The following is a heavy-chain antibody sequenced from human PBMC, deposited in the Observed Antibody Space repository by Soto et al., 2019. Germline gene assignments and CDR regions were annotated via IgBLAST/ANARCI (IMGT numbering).Heavy chain of an antibody. J-gene: IGHJ4*02. Sequence: GGSLRLSCAASGCTFNNYAMNWVRQAPGKGLEWVATISATGGSTYYADSVKGRFTISRDNSKNTLYLQMNGLRVEDTAVYYCAKDRLAGNFDYWGQGTLVTVSS. CDR2: ISATGGST. V-gene: IGHV3-23*01. CDR3: AKDRLAGNFDY. CDR1: GCTFNNYA.